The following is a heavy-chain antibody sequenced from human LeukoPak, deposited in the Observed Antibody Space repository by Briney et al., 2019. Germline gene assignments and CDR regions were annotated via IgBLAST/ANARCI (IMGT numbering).Heavy chain of an antibody. CDR3: ARAMDYYGSASYSYYFDY. J-gene: IGHJ4*02. V-gene: IGHV3-21*01. Sequence: PGGSLRLSCAASGFTFSSYSMNWVRQAPGKGLEWVSSISSSSSYIYYADSVKGRFTISRDNAKNSLYLQMNSLRAEDTAVYYCARAMDYYGSASYSYYFDYWGQGTLVTVSS. CDR1: GFTFSSYS. D-gene: IGHD3-10*01. CDR2: ISSSSSYI.